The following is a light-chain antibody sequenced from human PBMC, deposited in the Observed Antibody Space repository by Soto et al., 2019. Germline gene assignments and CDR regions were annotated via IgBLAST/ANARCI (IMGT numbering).Light chain of an antibody. J-gene: IGKJ1*01. Sequence: SLSPVERVTLSCRASQSVASSYLAWYQQKPGRAPRLLFYSASSRATGIPDRFSGSGSGTDFTLTISRLEPEDFAVYYCHHFGSLPETFGQGTKVDIK. CDR2: SAS. CDR3: HHFGSLPET. V-gene: IGKV3-20*01. CDR1: QSVASSY.